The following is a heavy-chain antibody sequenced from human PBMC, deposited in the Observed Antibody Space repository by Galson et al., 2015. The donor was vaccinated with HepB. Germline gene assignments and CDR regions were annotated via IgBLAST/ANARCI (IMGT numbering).Heavy chain of an antibody. J-gene: IGHJ4*02. CDR1: GFTFSSYG. CDR3: ATVVTVGYDY. CDR2: ISYDGSNK. V-gene: IGHV3-30*03. Sequence: SLRLSCAASGFTFSSYGMHWVRQAPGKGLEWVAVISYDGSNKYYADSVKGRFTISRDNSKNTLYLQMNSLRAEDTAVYYCATVVTVGYDYWGQGTLVTVSS. D-gene: IGHD4-23*01.